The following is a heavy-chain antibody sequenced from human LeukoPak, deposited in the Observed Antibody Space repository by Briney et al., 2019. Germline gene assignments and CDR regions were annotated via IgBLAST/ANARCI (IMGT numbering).Heavy chain of an antibody. V-gene: IGHV1-69*01. CDR3: ARGRFGDY. J-gene: IGHJ4*02. CDR2: IIPIFGTA. Sequence: PGSSEKVTCKTSRDTFSSYAISWVRQAPGQGLEWMGGIIPIFGTANYAQKFQGRVTITADESTSTAYMELSSLRSEDTAVYYCARGRFGDYWGQGTLVTVSS. CDR1: RDTFSSYA. D-gene: IGHD3-10*01.